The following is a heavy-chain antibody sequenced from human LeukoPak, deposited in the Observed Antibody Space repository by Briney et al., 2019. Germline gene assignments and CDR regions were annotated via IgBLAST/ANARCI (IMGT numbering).Heavy chain of an antibody. CDR1: GFTFSSYE. D-gene: IGHD2-2*02. Sequence: GGSLRLSCAASGFTFSSYEMNWVRQAPGKGLEWVSYISSSGSTMYYADSVKGRFTISRDNSKNTLYLQMNSLRAEDTAVYYCAKSWSSCSSTSCYNLGYWGQGTLVTVSS. CDR3: AKSWSSCSSTSCYNLGY. V-gene: IGHV3-48*03. CDR2: ISSSGSTM. J-gene: IGHJ4*02.